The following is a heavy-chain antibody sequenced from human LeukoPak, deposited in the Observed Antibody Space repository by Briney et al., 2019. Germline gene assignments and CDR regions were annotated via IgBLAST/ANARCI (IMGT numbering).Heavy chain of an antibody. V-gene: IGHV1-18*01. CDR3: ARDLCLRPTCTTQY. CDR2: ISTYNGDT. J-gene: IGHJ1*01. Sequence: ASVKVSCKASGYTFTTYGISWVRQAPGQGLEWMGWISTYNGDTSYAQNLQGRVSMTRDTSTSTAYMELRSLRSADPAVSYCARDLCLRPTCTTQYWGQGTLLTVSS. CDR1: GYTFTTYG. D-gene: IGHD5/OR15-5a*01.